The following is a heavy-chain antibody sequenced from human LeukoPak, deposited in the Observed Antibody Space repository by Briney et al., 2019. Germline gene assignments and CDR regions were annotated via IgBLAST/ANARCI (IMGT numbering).Heavy chain of an antibody. CDR2: MNPNSGNT. V-gene: IGHV1-8*01. D-gene: IGHD2-8*01. CDR1: GYTFTSYD. J-gene: IGHJ6*02. CDR3: ATLYDYYCYYGMDV. Sequence: ASVKVSCKASGYTFTSYDINWVRQATGQGLEWMGWMNPNSGNTGYAQKFQGRVTMTRNTSISTAYMELSSLRSEDTAVYYCATLYDYYCYYGMDVWGQGTTVTVSS.